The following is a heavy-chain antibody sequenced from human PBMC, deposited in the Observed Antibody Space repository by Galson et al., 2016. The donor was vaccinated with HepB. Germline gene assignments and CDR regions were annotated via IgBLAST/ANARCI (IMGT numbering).Heavy chain of an antibody. D-gene: IGHD1-26*01. V-gene: IGHV1-69*06. Sequence: SVKVSCKVSGGSSATHSIMWVRQAPGQGLEWMGGIIYIFGTPNYAQKFQGRVTIIADRSTSTVYINLSSLRSDDTAIYYCARGPYETSGDGSNWFPSYIEHWGQETRVTVSS. CDR2: IIYIFGTP. J-gene: IGHJ4*02. CDR1: GGSSATHS. CDR3: ARGPYETSGDGSNWFPSYIEH.